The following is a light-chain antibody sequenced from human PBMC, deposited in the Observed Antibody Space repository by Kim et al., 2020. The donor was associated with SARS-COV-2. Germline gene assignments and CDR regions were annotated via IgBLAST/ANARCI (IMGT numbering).Light chain of an antibody. Sequence: ASVGDRLTITCLASQDIRNDLGWYQQNPGRAPKRLIYGASSLQSGVPSRFSVSESGTEFTLTISSLQPEDFATYICRQHNTLPITFGQRTRLESK. CDR1: QDIRND. CDR2: GAS. J-gene: IGKJ5*01. CDR3: RQHNTLPIT. V-gene: IGKV1-17*01.